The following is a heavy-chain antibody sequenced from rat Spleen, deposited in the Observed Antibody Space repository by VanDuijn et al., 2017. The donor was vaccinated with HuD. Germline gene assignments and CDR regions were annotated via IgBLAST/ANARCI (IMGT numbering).Heavy chain of an antibody. D-gene: IGHD1-9*01. Sequence: EVQLAESGGGLVQPGRSLKLSCAASGFTFSDYYMAWVRQAPTKGLEWVASISYDGGGTYYRDSVKGRFTISRANAKSTLNLQMDSLRSEDTATYYCARRHYGYTDYFDYWGQGVMVTVSS. V-gene: IGHV5-20*01. CDR3: ARRHYGYTDYFDY. J-gene: IGHJ2*01. CDR2: ISYDGGGT. CDR1: GFTFSDYY.